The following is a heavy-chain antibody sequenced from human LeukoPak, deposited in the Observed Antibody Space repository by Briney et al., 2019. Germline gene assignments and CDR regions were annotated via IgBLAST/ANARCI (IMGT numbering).Heavy chain of an antibody. CDR1: GGSISSYY. CDR2: IYYSGST. J-gene: IGHJ4*02. D-gene: IGHD3-22*01. Sequence: PSETLSLTCTVSGGSISSYYWSWIRQPPGKGLEWLGYIYYSGSTNYNPSLKSRVTISVDTSKNQFSLKLSSVTAADTAVYYCASRTMIVGSFDYWGQGTLVTVSS. CDR3: ASRTMIVGSFDY. V-gene: IGHV4-59*01.